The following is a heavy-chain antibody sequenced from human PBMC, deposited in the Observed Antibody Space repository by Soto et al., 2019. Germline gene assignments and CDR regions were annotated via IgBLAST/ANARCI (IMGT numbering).Heavy chain of an antibody. D-gene: IGHD3-3*01. Sequence: SETLSLTCAVSGGSISSGGVSWSWIRQPPGKGLEWIGYIYHSGNTYYNPSLHGRVTISVDRSENQFSLTLDSVTAADTAVYYCARGPFHDFWTGLDYWGQGILVTVSS. J-gene: IGHJ4*02. CDR3: ARGPFHDFWTGLDY. CDR1: GGSISSGGVS. CDR2: IYHSGNT. V-gene: IGHV4-30-2*01.